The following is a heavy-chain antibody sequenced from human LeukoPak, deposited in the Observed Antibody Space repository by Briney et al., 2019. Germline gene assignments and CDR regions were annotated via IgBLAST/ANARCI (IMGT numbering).Heavy chain of an antibody. D-gene: IGHD5-18*01. V-gene: IGHV4-34*01. CDR2: INHSGST. Sequence: SETLSLTCAVYGGSFSGYYWSWIRQPPGKGLEWIGEINHSGSTNYNPSLKSRVTISVDTSKNQFSLKLSSVTAADTAVYYCARGRGWLWSGFDPWGQGTLVTVSS. J-gene: IGHJ5*02. CDR3: ARGRGWLWSGFDP. CDR1: GGSFSGYY.